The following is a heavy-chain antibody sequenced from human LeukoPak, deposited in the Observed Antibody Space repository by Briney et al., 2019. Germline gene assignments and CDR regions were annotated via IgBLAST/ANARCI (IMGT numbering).Heavy chain of an antibody. CDR1: GGSISSSSYY. V-gene: IGHV4-39*01. CDR2: IYYSGST. D-gene: IGHD2-2*01. CDR3: ARLVVVVPAAHVSFFDY. Sequence: SETLSLTCTVSGGSISSSSYYWGWIRQPPGKGLEWIGSIYYSGSTYYNPSLKSRVTISVDTSKNQFSLKLSSVTADTAVYYCARLVVVVPAAHVSFFDYWGQGTLVTVSS. J-gene: IGHJ4*02.